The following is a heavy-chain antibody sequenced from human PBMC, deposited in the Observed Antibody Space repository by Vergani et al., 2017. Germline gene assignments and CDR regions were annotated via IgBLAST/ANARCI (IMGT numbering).Heavy chain of an antibody. D-gene: IGHD2-2*01. CDR3: SRELVPAAKAPGPGMYV. V-gene: IGHV3-30-3*01. J-gene: IGHJ6*03. CDR1: GFTFSSYA. Sequence: QVQLVESGGGVVQPGRSLRLSCAASGFTFSSYAMHWVRQAPGKGLEWVAVISYDGSNKYYADSVKGRFTSSRDNSKNTLYLQMNSLRAEDTAVYYCSRELVPAAKAPGPGMYVWNRGTTVTVYS. CDR2: ISYDGSNK.